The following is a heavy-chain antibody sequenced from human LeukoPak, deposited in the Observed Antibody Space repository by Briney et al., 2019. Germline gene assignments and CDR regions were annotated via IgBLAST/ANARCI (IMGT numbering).Heavy chain of an antibody. CDR3: ARDRLSVTYRRVVAQPGGDFDY. D-gene: IGHD3-22*01. Sequence: ASVKVSCKASGYTFTSYGISWVRQAPGQGLEWMGWISAYNGNTNYAQKLQGRVTMTTDTSTSTAYMELRSLRSDDTAVYYCARDRLSVTYRRVVAQPGGDFDYWGQGTLVNVSS. CDR1: GYTFTSYG. J-gene: IGHJ4*02. V-gene: IGHV1-18*01. CDR2: ISAYNGNT.